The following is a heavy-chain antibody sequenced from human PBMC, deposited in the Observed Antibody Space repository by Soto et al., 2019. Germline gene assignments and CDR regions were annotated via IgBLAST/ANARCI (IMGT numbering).Heavy chain of an antibody. CDR3: ARELKGNVRSGAGWRTGGAENAFDI. CDR2: SNGGNGNT. CDR1: GYTFTNFA. Sequence: QVQLVQSGAEVKKPGASVKVSCKASGYTFTNFAMHWVRQAPGQTLEWMGWSNGGNGNTKYSQRFQGRVTLTRDTSASTAYMQLSSLRSDDTAVYYCARELKGNVRSGAGWRTGGAENAFDIWGQGPMVTVSS. D-gene: IGHD2-15*01. V-gene: IGHV1-3*01. J-gene: IGHJ3*02.